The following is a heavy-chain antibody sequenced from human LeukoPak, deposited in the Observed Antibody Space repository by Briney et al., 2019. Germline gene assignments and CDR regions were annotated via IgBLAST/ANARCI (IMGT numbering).Heavy chain of an antibody. CDR2: ISKNGGSS. CDR3: ARLRISEFDY. Sequence: PGGSLRLSCAASGFTFDDYGMSWVRQPPGKGLEWVCGISKNGGSSGYADSVKGRFTISRDNAKNSLYLQMNSLRAEDTAVYYCARLRISEFDYWGQGTLVTVSS. J-gene: IGHJ4*02. CDR1: GFTFDDYG. D-gene: IGHD2/OR15-2a*01. V-gene: IGHV3-20*04.